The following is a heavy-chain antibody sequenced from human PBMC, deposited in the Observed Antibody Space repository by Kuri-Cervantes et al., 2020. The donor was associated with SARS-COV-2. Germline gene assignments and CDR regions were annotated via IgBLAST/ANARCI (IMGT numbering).Heavy chain of an antibody. V-gene: IGHV4-59*02. CDR2: IHYSGST. Sequence: ESLKISCTVSGGSVSGYYWTWMRQPPGKGLEWIGNIHYSGSTAYNTSLDSRVTISVDTSKNQLSLKLSSVTAADTAVYYCARARWGSGWTYYYYGMDVWGQGTTVTVSS. CDR3: ARARWGSGWTYYYYGMDV. J-gene: IGHJ6*02. CDR1: GGSVSGYY. D-gene: IGHD6-19*01.